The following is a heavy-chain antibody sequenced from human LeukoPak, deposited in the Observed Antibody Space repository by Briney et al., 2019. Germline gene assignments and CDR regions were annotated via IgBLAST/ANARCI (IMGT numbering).Heavy chain of an antibody. J-gene: IGHJ3*02. V-gene: IGHV3-9*03. CDR1: GFTFDDYA. CDR2: ISWNRGSI. Sequence: GGSLRLSCAASGFTFDDYAMHWVRQAPGKGLEWVSGISWNRGSIGYADSVKGRFTISRDNAKNSPYLQMNSLRAEDMALYYCAKGVGATVYDAFDIWGQGTMVTVSS. D-gene: IGHD1-26*01. CDR3: AKGVGATVYDAFDI.